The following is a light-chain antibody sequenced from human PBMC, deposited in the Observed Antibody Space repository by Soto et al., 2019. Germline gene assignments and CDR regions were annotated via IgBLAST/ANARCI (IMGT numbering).Light chain of an antibody. V-gene: IGLV1-44*01. Sequence: QSALTQPPSASGTPGQRVTISCSGSSSNIGSNTVNWYQQLPGTAPKLLIYSNNQRPSWVPDRFSGSKSGTSASLAISGLQSEDEADYYCAAWDDSLNGWVFGGGTKLTVL. CDR3: AAWDDSLNGWV. J-gene: IGLJ3*02. CDR1: SSNIGSNT. CDR2: SNN.